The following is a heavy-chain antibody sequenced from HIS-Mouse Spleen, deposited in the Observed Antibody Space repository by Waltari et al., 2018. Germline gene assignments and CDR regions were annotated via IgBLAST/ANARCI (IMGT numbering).Heavy chain of an antibody. Sequence: QLQLQASGPGLVTPSETLSLTCTVPGGPTSSSSYHWGWIRQPPGKGLEWLGSIYYSWSTYYNPSLKSRVTISVDTSKNQFSLKLSSVTAADTAVYYCAREIPYSSSWYDWYFDLWGRGTLVTVSS. CDR1: GGPTSSSSYH. J-gene: IGHJ2*01. CDR3: AREIPYSSSWYDWYFDL. CDR2: IYYSWST. V-gene: IGHV4-39*07. D-gene: IGHD6-13*01.